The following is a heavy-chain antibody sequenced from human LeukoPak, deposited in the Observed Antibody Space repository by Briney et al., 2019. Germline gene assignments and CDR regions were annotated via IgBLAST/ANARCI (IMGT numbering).Heavy chain of an antibody. CDR1: RYTFTSYC. J-gene: IGHJ6*02. CDR2: INPSGGST. D-gene: IGHD3-3*01. Sequence: GASVKVSCKASRYTFTSYCMHWVRQAPGQGLEWMGIINPSGGSTSYAQKFQGRVTMTRDTSTSTVYMELSSLRSEDTAVYYCARNMGRNYDFWSGSPGLDVWGQGTTVTVSS. V-gene: IGHV1-46*01. CDR3: ARNMGRNYDFWSGSPGLDV.